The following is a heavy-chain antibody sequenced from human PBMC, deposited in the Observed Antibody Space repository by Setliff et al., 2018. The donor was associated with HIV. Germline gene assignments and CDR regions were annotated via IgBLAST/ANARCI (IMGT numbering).Heavy chain of an antibody. D-gene: IGHD4-17*01. CDR2: INHSGST. Sequence: ASETLSLTCAVYGGSLSGYHWSWIRQSPGKGLEWIGEINHSGSTNYNPSLKSRVTISLDKSTNQFSLKMKSVTAADSAVYYCARFEVTPVTTRDSWGQGTLVTVSS. CDR3: ARFEVTPVTTRDS. CDR1: GGSLSGYH. V-gene: IGHV4-34*01. J-gene: IGHJ4*02.